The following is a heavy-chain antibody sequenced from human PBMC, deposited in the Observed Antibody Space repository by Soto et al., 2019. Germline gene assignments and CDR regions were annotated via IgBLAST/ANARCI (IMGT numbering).Heavy chain of an antibody. Sequence: ASVKVSCKASGYTFTGYYMHWVRQAPGQGLEWMGWINPNSGGTNYAQKFQGWVTMTRDTSISTAYMELGRLRSDDTAVYYCATHLYSSDYYGMDVWGQGTTVTVSS. CDR1: GYTFTGYY. V-gene: IGHV1-2*04. J-gene: IGHJ6*02. D-gene: IGHD6-19*01. CDR2: INPNSGGT. CDR3: ATHLYSSDYYGMDV.